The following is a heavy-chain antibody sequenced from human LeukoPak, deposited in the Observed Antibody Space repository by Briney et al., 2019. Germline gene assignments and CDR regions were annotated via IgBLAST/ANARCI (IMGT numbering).Heavy chain of an antibody. V-gene: IGHV3-11*01. D-gene: IGHD2-8*01. J-gene: IGHJ4*02. Sequence: GGSLRLSCAASGFTFSDYYMSWIRQAPGKGLEWVSYISSSGSTIYYADSVKGRFTISRDNSKNTLYLQMNSLRAEDTAVYYCARRYCTNGICDIHSWYFDCWGQETLVTVSS. CDR3: ARRYCTNGICDIHSWYFDC. CDR1: GFTFSDYY. CDR2: ISSSGSTI.